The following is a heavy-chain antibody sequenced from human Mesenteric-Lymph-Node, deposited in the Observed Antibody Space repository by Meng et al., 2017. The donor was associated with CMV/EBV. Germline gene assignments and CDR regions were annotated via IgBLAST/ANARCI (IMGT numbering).Heavy chain of an antibody. V-gene: IGHV6-1*01. J-gene: IGHJ4*02. Sequence: SGASVTWNWIRQSPSRGLEWLGRTYYRSKWYNDYAISVKSRITISPDTSKNQFSLKLSSVTAADTAVYYCARVLIAYYDFWSGPFDYWGQGTLVTVSS. CDR2: TYYRSKWYN. D-gene: IGHD3-3*01. CDR1: SGASVT. CDR3: ARVLIAYYDFWSGPFDY.